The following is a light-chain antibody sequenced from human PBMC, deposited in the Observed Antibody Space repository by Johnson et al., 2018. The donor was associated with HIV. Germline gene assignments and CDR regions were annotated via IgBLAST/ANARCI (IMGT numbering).Light chain of an antibody. CDR2: DNN. Sequence: QSVLTQPPSVSAAPGQKVTISCSGSSSNIENDYVSWYQQLPGTAPKILIYDNNKRPSGIPDRFSGSKSGTSATLGIPGLQTGDEGDYFCGAWESTLNAYVFGTGTKVTVL. J-gene: IGLJ1*01. V-gene: IGLV1-51*01. CDR3: GAWESTLNAYV. CDR1: SSNIENDY.